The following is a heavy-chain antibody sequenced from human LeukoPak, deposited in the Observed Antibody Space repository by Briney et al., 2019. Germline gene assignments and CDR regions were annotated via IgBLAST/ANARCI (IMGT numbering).Heavy chain of an antibody. V-gene: IGHV1-69*06. J-gene: IGHJ4*02. CDR3: ARDHAKYDY. CDR2: IIPIFGTT. Sequence: ASVKVSCKASSYTFTSYGISWVRQAPGQGLEWMGGIIPIFGTTNYAQKFQDRVTITADKSTSTAYMELSSLRSEDTAVYYCARDHAKYDYWGQGTLVTVSS. D-gene: IGHD4/OR15-4a*01. CDR1: SYTFTSYG.